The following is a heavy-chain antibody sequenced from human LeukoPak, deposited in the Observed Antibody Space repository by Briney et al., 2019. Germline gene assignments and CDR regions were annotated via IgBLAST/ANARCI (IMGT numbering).Heavy chain of an antibody. CDR3: AREYSAFDY. CDR1: GDPISGYSDY. CDR2: VYFHGNT. Sequence: KPSDCLSLTCTVSGDPISGYSDYKWTWIRQPPGKGLEWLGYVYFHGNTNYNPSLRSRVIITVDTSKNQFSLRLSSVTAADTAVYYCAREYSAFDYWGQGALVSVS. D-gene: IGHD5-18*01. V-gene: IGHV4-61*08. J-gene: IGHJ4*02.